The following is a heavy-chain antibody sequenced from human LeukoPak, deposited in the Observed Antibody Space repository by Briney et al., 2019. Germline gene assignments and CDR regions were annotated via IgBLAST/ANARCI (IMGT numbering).Heavy chain of an antibody. Sequence: GGSLRLSCAASGFTFSNAWMSWVRQAPGKGLEWVGRIKSKTDGGTTDYAAPVKGRFTISRDDSKNTLYLQMNSLKTEDTAVYYCTTDHDSSRYYFTYASWGQGTLVTVSS. J-gene: IGHJ4*02. D-gene: IGHD3-22*01. CDR2: IKSKTDGGTT. CDR1: GFTFSNAW. V-gene: IGHV3-15*01. CDR3: TTDHDSSRYYFTYAS.